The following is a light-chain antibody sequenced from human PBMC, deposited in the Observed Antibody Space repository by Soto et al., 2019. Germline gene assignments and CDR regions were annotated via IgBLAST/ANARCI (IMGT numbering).Light chain of an antibody. V-gene: IGKV3-15*01. CDR1: QSVSNS. CDR2: GAS. J-gene: IGKJ1*01. CDR3: QQYNNWPRT. Sequence: EFVLTQSPGTLSLSPGERATLSCRASQSVSNSYVAWYQQKPGQVPRLLIYGASTRATGIPARFSGSGSGTEFTLTISSLQSEDFAVYYCQQYNNWPRTFGQGTKVDIK.